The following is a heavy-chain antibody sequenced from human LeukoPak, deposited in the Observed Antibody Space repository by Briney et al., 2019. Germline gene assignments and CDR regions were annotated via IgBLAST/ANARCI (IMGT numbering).Heavy chain of an antibody. D-gene: IGHD3-3*01. V-gene: IGHV4-39*01. CDR3: ARRPKQPGFWSGYVDY. J-gene: IGHJ4*02. CDR2: IFYSGNT. CDR1: GGSIRSSGHN. Sequence: PSETLSLTCTVSGGSIRSSGHNWDWIRQPPGKGLEYIGSIFYSGNTYYNPSLKSRVTISVDTSKNQFSLKLGSVTAADTAVYYCARRPKQPGFWSGYVDYWGQGTPVTVSS.